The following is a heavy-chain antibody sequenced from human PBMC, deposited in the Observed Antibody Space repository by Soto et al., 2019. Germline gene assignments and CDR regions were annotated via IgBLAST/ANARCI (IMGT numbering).Heavy chain of an antibody. CDR1: GGSISSGGYS. CDR2: IYHSGST. V-gene: IGHV4-30-2*01. Sequence: QLQLQESGSGLVKPSQTLSLTCAVSGGSISSGGYSWSWIRQPPGKGLEWLGYIYHSGSTYYNPSLKSRVTISVDRSKNQFSLELSSVTAADTAVYYCARAGGLGAVAADYWGQGTLVTVSS. J-gene: IGHJ4*02. D-gene: IGHD6-19*01. CDR3: ARAGGLGAVAADY.